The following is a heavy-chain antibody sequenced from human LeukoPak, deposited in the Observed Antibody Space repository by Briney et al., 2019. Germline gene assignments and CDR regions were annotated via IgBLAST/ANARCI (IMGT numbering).Heavy chain of an antibody. Sequence: YWXWXXXXPGKGLEWIGEINHSGSTNYNPSLKSRVTISVDTSKNQFSLKLSSVTAADTAVYYCARGRVAGTFDYWGQGTLVTVSS. V-gene: IGHV4-34*01. CDR3: ARGRVAGTFDY. J-gene: IGHJ4*02. CDR1: Y. CDR2: INHSGST. D-gene: IGHD6-19*01.